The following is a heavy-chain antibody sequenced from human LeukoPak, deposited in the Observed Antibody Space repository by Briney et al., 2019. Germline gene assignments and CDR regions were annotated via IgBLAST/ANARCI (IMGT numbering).Heavy chain of an antibody. V-gene: IGHV3-72*01. D-gene: IGHD1-1*01. CDR2: IRNKANSYTT. CDR3: ARMETGIWIFDY. CDR1: GFTFGDYA. J-gene: IGHJ4*02. Sequence: GGSLRLSCTASGFTFGDYAMSWIRQAPGKGLEWVGRIRNKANSYTTEYAASVKGRFTISRDESKNSLYLQMNSLKTEDTAVYYCARMETGIWIFDYWGQGTLVTVSS.